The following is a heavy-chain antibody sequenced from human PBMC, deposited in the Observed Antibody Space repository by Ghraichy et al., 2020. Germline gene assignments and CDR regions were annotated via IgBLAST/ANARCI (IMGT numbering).Heavy chain of an antibody. V-gene: IGHV3-48*02. CDR3: TRQRLARSSGWD. D-gene: IGHD6-19*01. J-gene: IGHJ4*02. CDR2: IRGDSTAT. Sequence: GGSLRLSCTASGFNFKTDAMNWVRQAPGKGLEWVSYIRGDSTATFYAESVKGRFTISRDNAKDSLFLQMNSLREDDTAVYYCTRQRLARSSGWDWGQGTLVTVSP. CDR1: GFNFKTDA.